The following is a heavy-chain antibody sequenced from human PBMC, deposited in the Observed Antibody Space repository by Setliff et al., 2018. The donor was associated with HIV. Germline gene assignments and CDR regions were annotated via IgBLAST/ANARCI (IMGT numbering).Heavy chain of an antibody. J-gene: IGHJ3*02. D-gene: IGHD6-13*01. CDR3: ARSDSGYRSSWAPFDI. CDR1: GYSIRSGYY. CDR2: IYHSGST. Sequence: SETLSLTCAVSGYSIRSGYYWGWIRQPPGKGLEWIGSIYHSGSTYYNPSLKSRVTISADTSKNQFSLKLSSVTAADTAVYYCARSDSGYRSSWAPFDIWGQGTMVTVSS. V-gene: IGHV4-38-2*01.